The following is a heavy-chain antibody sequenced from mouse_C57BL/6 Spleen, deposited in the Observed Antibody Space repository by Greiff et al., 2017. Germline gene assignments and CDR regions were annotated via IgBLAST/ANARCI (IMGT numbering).Heavy chain of an antibody. CDR3: ARLRDYVFDY. J-gene: IGHJ2*01. CDR1: GFTFSDYY. CDR2: ISNGGGST. V-gene: IGHV5-12*01. D-gene: IGHD2-4*01. Sequence: EVKLQESGGGLVQPGGSLKLSCAASGFTFSDYYMYWVRQTPEKRLEWVAYISNGGGSTYYPDTVKGRFTISRDNAKNTLYLQMSRLKSEDTAMYYCARLRDYVFDYWGQGTTLTVSS.